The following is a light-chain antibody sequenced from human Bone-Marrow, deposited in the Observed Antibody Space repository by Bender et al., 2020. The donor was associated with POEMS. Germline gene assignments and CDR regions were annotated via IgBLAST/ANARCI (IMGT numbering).Light chain of an antibody. Sequence: QSVLTQPPSASGTPGQRVTISCSGSSSNIGSNYVFWYQQLPGTAPKLLIQRNNQRPSGVPDRFSGSKSGTSASLAISGRRSEDEADYHCATWDDSLRGPVFGGGTKLTVL. CDR1: SSNIGSNY. J-gene: IGLJ3*02. V-gene: IGLV1-47*01. CDR3: ATWDDSLRGPV. CDR2: RNN.